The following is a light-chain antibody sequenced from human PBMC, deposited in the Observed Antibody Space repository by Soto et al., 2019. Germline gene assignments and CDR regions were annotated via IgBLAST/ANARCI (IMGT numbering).Light chain of an antibody. J-gene: IGKJ5*01. CDR2: KAS. V-gene: IGKV1-5*03. CDR1: QTISNW. CDR3: QQYNSYSQT. Sequence: IQMTQSPSTLSASVGYRFTITCRASQTISNWLAWYQQKPGKAPKLLIYKASTLESAVPSRFSGSGSGTEFTLTISGLQPEDFATYYCQQYNSYSQTFGQGTRREIK.